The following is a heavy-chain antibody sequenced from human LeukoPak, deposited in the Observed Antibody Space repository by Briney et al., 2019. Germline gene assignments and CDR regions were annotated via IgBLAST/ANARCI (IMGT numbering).Heavy chain of an antibody. J-gene: IGHJ3*02. CDR2: ISWNSGSI. V-gene: IGHV3-9*01. D-gene: IGHD1-1*01. CDR3: AKDRSEYKRAFDI. CDR1: GFTFDDYA. Sequence: GGSLRLSCAASGFTFDDYAMHWVRQAPGKGLEWVSGISWNSGSIGYADSVKGRFTISRDNAKNSLYLQMNSLRAEDTAVYYCAKDRSEYKRAFDIWGQGTMVTVSS.